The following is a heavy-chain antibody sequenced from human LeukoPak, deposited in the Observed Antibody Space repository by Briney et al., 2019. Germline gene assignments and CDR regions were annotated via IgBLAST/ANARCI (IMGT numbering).Heavy chain of an antibody. CDR3: ARGVWFES. CDR2: INYNATS. Sequence: SETLSLTCAVYGGSLSGYSWSWIRQPPGKGLEWIGEINYNATSSYNPSLKSRVTISVDTSKKQFSLKVTSVTAADTAVYYCARGVWFESWGQGTLVTVSS. V-gene: IGHV4-34*01. J-gene: IGHJ5*01. CDR1: GGSLSGYS.